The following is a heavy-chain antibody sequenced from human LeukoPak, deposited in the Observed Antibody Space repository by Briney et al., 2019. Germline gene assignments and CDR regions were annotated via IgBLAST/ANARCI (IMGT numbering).Heavy chain of an antibody. D-gene: IGHD3-3*01. Sequence: PSETLSLTCTVSGYSISSGYYWGWIRQPPGKGLEWIGSIYHSGSTYYNPSLKSRVTISVDTSKNQFSLKLSSVTAADTAVYYCARAFPAGGRRGYDFWSGYWDYFDYWGQGTLVTVSS. CDR1: GYSISSGYY. J-gene: IGHJ4*02. CDR2: IYHSGST. CDR3: ARAFPAGGRRGYDFWSGYWDYFDY. V-gene: IGHV4-38-2*02.